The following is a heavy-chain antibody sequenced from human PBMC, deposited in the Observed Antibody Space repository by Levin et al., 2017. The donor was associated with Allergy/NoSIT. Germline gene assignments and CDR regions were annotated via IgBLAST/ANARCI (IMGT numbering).Heavy chain of an antibody. V-gene: IGHV3-72*01. J-gene: IGHJ3*02. CDR3: TSVNSFVSRGSSLDALAI. D-gene: IGHD4-23*01. CDR2: IRNKAKTYTT. Sequence: GGSLRLSCAASGFTFRDHYMDWVRQAPGKGLEWVGRIRNKAKTYTTSYAASVRGRFTVSRDDSKNSVYLQMNSLTAEDTAVYHCTSVNSFVSRGSSLDALAIWGRGTMVSVSS. CDR1: GFTFRDHY.